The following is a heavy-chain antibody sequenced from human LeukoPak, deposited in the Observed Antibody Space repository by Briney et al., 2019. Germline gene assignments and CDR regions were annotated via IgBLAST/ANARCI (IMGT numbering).Heavy chain of an antibody. V-gene: IGHV3-7*02. CDR2: IKPDGSEK. J-gene: IGHJ4*02. CDR3: ARVSLLDDGGLGDY. CDR1: GFTFSSYW. Sequence: PGGSLRLSCAASGFTFSSYWMGWVRQAPGKGLEWVANIKPDGSEKYYMDSVKGRFTISRDNAKNSLHLQMNGLSAEDTAVYYCARVSLLDDGGLGDYWGQGTLVTVSS. D-gene: IGHD4-23*01.